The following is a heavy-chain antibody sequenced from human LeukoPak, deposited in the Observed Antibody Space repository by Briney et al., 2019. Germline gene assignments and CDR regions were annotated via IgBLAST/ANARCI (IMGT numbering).Heavy chain of an antibody. D-gene: IGHD2-2*01. V-gene: IGHV4-34*01. CDR2: INHSGST. Sequence: PSETLSLTCAVYGGSFSGYYWSWLRQPPGKGLEWIGEINHSGSTNYNPSLKSRVTISVDTSKNQFSLKLSSVTAADTAVYYCARRDIVVVPATHFDLWGRGTLVTVSS. CDR3: ARRDIVVVPATHFDL. J-gene: IGHJ2*01. CDR1: GGSFSGYY.